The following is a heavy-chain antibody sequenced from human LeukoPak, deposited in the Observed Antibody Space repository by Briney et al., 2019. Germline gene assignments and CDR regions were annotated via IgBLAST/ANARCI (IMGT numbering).Heavy chain of an antibody. J-gene: IGHJ4*02. CDR3: ARDLLGWELHYFDY. CDR2: ISGSSSYI. V-gene: IGHV3-21*01. D-gene: IGHD1-26*01. Sequence: GGSLRLSCAASGFIFSSYAMSWVRQAPGKGLEWVSSISGSSSYIYYADSVKGRFSISRDNAKNSLYLQMNSLRAEGTAVYYCARDLLGWELHYFDYWGQGTLVTVSS. CDR1: GFIFSSYA.